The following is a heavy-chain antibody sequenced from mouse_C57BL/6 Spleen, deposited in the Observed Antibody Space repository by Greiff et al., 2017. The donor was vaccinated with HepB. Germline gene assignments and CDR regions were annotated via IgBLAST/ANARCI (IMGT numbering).Heavy chain of an antibody. CDR1: GYTFTDYE. CDR3: TRLLLRYWFAY. Sequence: VQLQQSGAELVRPGASVTLSCKASGYTFTDYEMHWVKQTPVHGLEWIGAIDPETGGTAYNQKFKGKAILTADKSSSTAYMELRSLTSEDSAVYYCTRLLLRYWFAYWGQGTLVTVSA. CDR2: IDPETGGT. D-gene: IGHD1-1*01. J-gene: IGHJ3*01. V-gene: IGHV1-15*01.